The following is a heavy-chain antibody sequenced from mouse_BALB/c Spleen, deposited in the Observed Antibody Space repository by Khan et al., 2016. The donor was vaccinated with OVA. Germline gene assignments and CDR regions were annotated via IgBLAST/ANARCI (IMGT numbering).Heavy chain of an antibody. J-gene: IGHJ4*01. V-gene: IGHV2-4*02. CDR1: GFSLTNYG. CDR2: IWSGGST. Sequence: VELVESGPGLVQPSQSLSITCTVSGFSLTNYGVHWVRQPPGKGLEWRGLIWSGGSTDYNAAFISRLSITKDNTKSQVFFKMNSLQADDTAIYYCARKRGVHYKMDYWGQGTSVTVSS. CDR3: ARKRGVHYKMDY. D-gene: IGHD2-12*01.